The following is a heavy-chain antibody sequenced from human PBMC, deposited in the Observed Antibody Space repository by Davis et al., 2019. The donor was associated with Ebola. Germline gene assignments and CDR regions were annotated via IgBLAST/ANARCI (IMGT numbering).Heavy chain of an antibody. V-gene: IGHV1-46*01. CDR3: ARAPTWSQINYYCFDY. J-gene: IGHJ4*02. CDR1: GYTFTSYY. CDR2: INPSGGST. D-gene: IGHD3-10*01. Sequence: ASVEVSCKASGYTFTSYYMHWVRQAPGQGLEWMGIINPSGGSTTYAQKFQGRVTITADESTSTAYMELSSLRSEDTAVYYCARAPTWSQINYYCFDYWGQGTLVTVSS.